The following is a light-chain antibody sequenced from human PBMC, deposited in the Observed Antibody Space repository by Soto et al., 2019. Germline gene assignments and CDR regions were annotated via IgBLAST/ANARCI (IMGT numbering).Light chain of an antibody. V-gene: IGKV3-15*01. CDR2: GAS. CDR1: QSVSSN. CDR3: QQYNNWPPGT. J-gene: IGKJ1*01. Sequence: EIVMTQSPATLSVSPGERATLSCRASQSVSSNLACYQKKPGQAPRLLIYGASTRATGIPARFSGSGSGTECTLSISSLQSEDFAVYYCQQYNNWPPGTFGQGTKVDIK.